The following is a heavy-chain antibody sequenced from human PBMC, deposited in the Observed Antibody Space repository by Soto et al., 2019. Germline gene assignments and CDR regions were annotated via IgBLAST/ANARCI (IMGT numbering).Heavy chain of an antibody. D-gene: IGHD2-8*02. V-gene: IGHV1-24*01. Sequence: ASVKVSCKISGYPLAEASIQWVRQAPGQGLEWVGGLDPEHGRRISAQKFQGRVTMTDDTSTDTAYLELRSLRSADTAVYYCAVGLYCTVTACPVYSYMDVWGKGTSVTVSS. CDR3: AVGLYCTVTACPVYSYMDV. J-gene: IGHJ6*03. CDR2: LDPEHGRR. CDR1: GYPLAEAS.